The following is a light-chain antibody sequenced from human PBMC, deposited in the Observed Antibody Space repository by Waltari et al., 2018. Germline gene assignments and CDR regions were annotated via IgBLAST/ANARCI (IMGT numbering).Light chain of an antibody. CDR2: DAS. V-gene: IGKV3-11*01. J-gene: IGKJ4*01. CDR1: RCVGTD. Sequence: SCRASRCVGTDLAWDHQRPGQSPRLLIYDASYRATGIPARFSGSGSETDFTLTISSLQPEDFAVYYCQQRRNWPLTFGGGTRVQI. CDR3: QQRRNWPLT.